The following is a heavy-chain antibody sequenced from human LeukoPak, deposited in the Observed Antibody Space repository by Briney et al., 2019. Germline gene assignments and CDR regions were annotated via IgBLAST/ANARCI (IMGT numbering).Heavy chain of an antibody. CDR1: GFTFSSYS. D-gene: IGHD3-16*01. V-gene: IGHV3-21*01. Sequence: GGSLRLSCAASGFTFSSYSMNWVRQAPGKGLEWVSSISSSSSYIYYADSVKGRFAISRDNAKNSLYLQMNSLRAEDTAVYYCASWITHLFDYWGQGTLVTVSS. CDR2: ISSSSSYI. J-gene: IGHJ4*02. CDR3: ASWITHLFDY.